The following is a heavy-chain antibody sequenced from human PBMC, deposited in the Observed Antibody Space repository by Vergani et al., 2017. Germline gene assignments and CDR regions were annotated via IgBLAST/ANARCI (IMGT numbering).Heavy chain of an antibody. V-gene: IGHV7-4-1*02. CDR1: GYTFTSYA. Sequence: QVQLVQSGSELKKPGASVKVSCKASGYTFTSYAMNWVRQAPGQGLEWMGWINTNTGNPTDAQGFTGRFVFSLDTSVSTAYLQISSLKAEDTAVYYCARASPSEWELAIGIWVGYYGMDVWGQGTTVTVSS. CDR3: ARASPSEWELAIGIWVGYYGMDV. D-gene: IGHD1-26*01. CDR2: INTNTGNP. J-gene: IGHJ6*02.